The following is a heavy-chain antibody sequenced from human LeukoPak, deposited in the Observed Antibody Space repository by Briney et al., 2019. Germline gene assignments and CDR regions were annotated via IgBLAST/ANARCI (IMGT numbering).Heavy chain of an antibody. CDR1: GYSFTSYC. CDR3: ARPHYYDSSGYPGAFDI. CDR2: IYPGDSDT. Sequence: GESLKISCKASGYSFTSYCSGWVGQMPGKGLEWMGFIYPGDSDTRYSPSFQGQVTISDDKSISTAYLQWSSLKASDTAMYYCARPHYYDSSGYPGAFDIWGQGTMVTVSS. J-gene: IGHJ3*02. D-gene: IGHD3-22*01. V-gene: IGHV5-51*01.